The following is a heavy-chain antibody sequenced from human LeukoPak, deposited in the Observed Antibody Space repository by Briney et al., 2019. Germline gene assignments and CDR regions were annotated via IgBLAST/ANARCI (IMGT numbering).Heavy chain of an antibody. Sequence: PGGSLRLSCAASGFTFSSYAMSWVRQAPGKGLEWVSAISGSGGSTYYADSVKGRFTISRDNSKNTLYLQMNSLRAEDTAVYYCAMIWFGELLPFDYWGQGTLVTVSS. D-gene: IGHD3-10*01. CDR3: AMIWFGELLPFDY. CDR2: ISGSGGST. J-gene: IGHJ4*02. V-gene: IGHV3-23*01. CDR1: GFTFSSYA.